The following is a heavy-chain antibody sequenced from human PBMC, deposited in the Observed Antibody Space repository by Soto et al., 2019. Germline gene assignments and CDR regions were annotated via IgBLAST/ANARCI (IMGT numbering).Heavy chain of an antibody. CDR1: GYTFTKFG. CDR2: ISTFNVNT. Sequence: GASVKVSCKTSGYTFTKFGISWVRQAPGQGLEWMGWISTFNVNTKYAQKLQGRVTMTTDTSTSTAYMELRSLRSDDTAVYYCARDVFDMLTENYFDYWGQGTLVTVSS. CDR3: ARDVFDMLTENYFDY. J-gene: IGHJ4*02. D-gene: IGHD3-9*01. V-gene: IGHV1-18*01.